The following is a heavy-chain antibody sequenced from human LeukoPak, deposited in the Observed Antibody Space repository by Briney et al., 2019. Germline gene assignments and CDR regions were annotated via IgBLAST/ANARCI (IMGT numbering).Heavy chain of an antibody. Sequence: PGGSLRLSCAASGFTFSSYSMNWVRQAPGKGLEWVSSISSSSSYIYYADSVKGRFTISRDNAKNSLYLQMNSLRAEDTAVYYCARGSKIQLWLRIVDYYGMDVWGQGTTVTVSS. CDR1: GFTFSSYS. CDR3: ARGSKIQLWLRIVDYYGMDV. CDR2: ISSSSSYI. V-gene: IGHV3-21*01. J-gene: IGHJ6*02. D-gene: IGHD5-18*01.